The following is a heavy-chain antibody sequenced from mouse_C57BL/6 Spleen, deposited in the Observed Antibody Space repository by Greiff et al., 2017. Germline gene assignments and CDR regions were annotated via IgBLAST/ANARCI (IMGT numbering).Heavy chain of an antibody. CDR2: ISDGGSYT. Sequence: EVQLVESGGGLVKPGGSLKLSCAASGFTFSSYAMSWVRQTPEKRLEWVATISDGGSYTYYPDNVKGRYTISRDNAKNNLYLQMSHLKSEDTAMYYCAGTLIRFWYFEVWGTGTTVTVSS. J-gene: IGHJ1*03. D-gene: IGHD1-1*01. CDR1: GFTFSSYA. CDR3: AGTLIRFWYFEV. V-gene: IGHV5-4*01.